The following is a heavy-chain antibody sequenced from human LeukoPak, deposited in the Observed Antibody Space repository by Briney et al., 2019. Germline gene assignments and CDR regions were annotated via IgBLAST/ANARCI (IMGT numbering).Heavy chain of an antibody. CDR1: GFTFSSYE. Sequence: AGGSLRLSCAASGFTFSSYEMNWVRQAPGKGLEWVSYISSSGSTIYYADSVKGRFTISRDNAKNSLYLQMNSLRAEDTAVYYCARDKALYYGSGSYYPSYMDVWGKGTTVTVSS. CDR2: ISSSGSTI. J-gene: IGHJ6*03. V-gene: IGHV3-48*03. D-gene: IGHD3-10*01. CDR3: ARDKALYYGSGSYYPSYMDV.